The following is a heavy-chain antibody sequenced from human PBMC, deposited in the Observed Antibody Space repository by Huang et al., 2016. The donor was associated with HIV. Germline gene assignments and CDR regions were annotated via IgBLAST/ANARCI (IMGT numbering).Heavy chain of an antibody. D-gene: IGHD3-3*02. CDR1: GYTFTGYY. J-gene: IGHJ3*02. CDR3: TRSFLEWLAGAFDI. V-gene: IGHV1-2*02. CDR2: INPNSGDT. Sequence: QVQLVQSGAEVKKPGASVKVSCKASGYTFTGYYMHWVRQDPGQGLGWRGWINPNSGDTNYAQNVQGRVTMTRDTSISTAYMELSRLRSDDTAVYYCTRSFLEWLAGAFDIWGQGTMVTVSS.